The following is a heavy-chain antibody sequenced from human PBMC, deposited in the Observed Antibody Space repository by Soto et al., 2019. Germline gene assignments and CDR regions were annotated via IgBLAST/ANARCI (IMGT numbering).Heavy chain of an antibody. CDR1: GFTFSSLG. CDR2: IWYDGSNK. V-gene: IGHV3-33*01. D-gene: IGHD2-21*01. CDR3: ARAGDNAPYRSGMDV. Sequence: GGSLRLSCAASGFTFSSLGVHCVRQAQGKGLEWVAVIWYDGSNKYYADSVKGRFTTSRDNSKNTLYLQMNSLSAEDTAVYYCARAGDNAPYRSGMDVWGQGTTVTVSS. J-gene: IGHJ6*02.